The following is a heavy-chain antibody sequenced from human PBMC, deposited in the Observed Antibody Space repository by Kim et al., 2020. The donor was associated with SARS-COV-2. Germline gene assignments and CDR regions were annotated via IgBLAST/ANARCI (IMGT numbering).Heavy chain of an antibody. CDR2: ISYDGSNK. Sequence: GGSLRLSCAASGFTFSSYAMHWVRQAPGKALEWVAVISYDGSNKYYADSVKGRFTISRDNSKNTLYLQMNSLRAEDTAVYYCARDNYYGMDVWGQGTTVTVSS. CDR1: GFTFSSYA. CDR3: ARDNYYGMDV. V-gene: IGHV3-30-3*01. J-gene: IGHJ6*02.